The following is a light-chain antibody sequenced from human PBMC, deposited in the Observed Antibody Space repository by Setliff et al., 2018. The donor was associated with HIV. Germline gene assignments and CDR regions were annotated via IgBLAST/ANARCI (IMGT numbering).Light chain of an antibody. CDR2: RTD. Sequence: QSVLTQPPSASGTPGQTVTISCSGTNSNVGSRIVSWYYQQLPGTAPKLLIYRTDQRPSGVPHRFSGSKSGTTASLAISGLQSEDEGDYYCAAWDDNVNGPVFGGGTQRTVL. V-gene: IGLV1-44*01. CDR1: NSNVGSRI. J-gene: IGLJ2*01. CDR3: AAWDDNVNGPV.